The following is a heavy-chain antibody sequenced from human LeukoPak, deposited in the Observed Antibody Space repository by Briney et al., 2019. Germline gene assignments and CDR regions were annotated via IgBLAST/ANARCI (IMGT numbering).Heavy chain of an antibody. CDR1: RFTFSSYG. CDR2: ISYDGSNK. CDR3: AKSGETVTYFDY. J-gene: IGHJ4*02. D-gene: IGHD4-17*01. V-gene: IGHV3-30*18. Sequence: GGSLRLSCAASRFTFSSYGMHWVRQAPGKGPEWVAVISYDGSNKYYADSVKGRFTISRDNSKNTLYLQMNSLRAEDTAVYYCAKSGETVTYFDYWGQGTLVTVSS.